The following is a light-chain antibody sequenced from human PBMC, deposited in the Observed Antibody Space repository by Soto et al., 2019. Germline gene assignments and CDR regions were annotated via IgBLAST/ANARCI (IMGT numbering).Light chain of an antibody. CDR1: QGISSL. CDR3: QHRHSYPIT. Sequence: DIQLTQSPSFLSASVGDRVTITCRASQGISSLLAWYQQKPGKDPKLLIHTASTLQSGVPSRFSGSGSGTEFTLTISSLQPEDFATYYCQHRHSYPITFGQGTRLEIK. CDR2: TAS. J-gene: IGKJ5*01. V-gene: IGKV1-9*01.